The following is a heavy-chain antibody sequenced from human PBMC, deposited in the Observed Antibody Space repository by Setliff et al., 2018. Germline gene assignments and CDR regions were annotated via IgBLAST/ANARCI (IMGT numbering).Heavy chain of an antibody. Sequence: SETLSLTCDVSGYAIGRGYYWGWIRQPPGKGLEWIGSIYHSGTSYYSPSLRSRVTMSIDTVKNQFSLKLASVTAADTAVYYCSSPTPPSGTNEPPDFWGQGTLVTVSS. CDR3: SSPTPPSGTNEPPDF. CDR2: IYHSGTS. J-gene: IGHJ4*02. D-gene: IGHD1-1*01. CDR1: GYAIGRGYY. V-gene: IGHV4-38-2*01.